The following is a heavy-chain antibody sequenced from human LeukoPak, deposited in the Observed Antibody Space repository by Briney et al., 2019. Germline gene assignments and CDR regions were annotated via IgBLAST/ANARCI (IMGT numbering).Heavy chain of an antibody. Sequence: ASMKVSCKASGYTFTNYGINWVRQAPGQGLEWMGWISTYNGNTNYAQTLQGRVTMTTDTSTSTAYMELRSLRFDDTAVYYCARDPRRDMGPTNWFDPWGQGTLVTVSS. CDR1: GYTFTNYG. D-gene: IGHD2-21*02. J-gene: IGHJ5*02. CDR3: ARDPRRDMGPTNWFDP. V-gene: IGHV1-18*01. CDR2: ISTYNGNT.